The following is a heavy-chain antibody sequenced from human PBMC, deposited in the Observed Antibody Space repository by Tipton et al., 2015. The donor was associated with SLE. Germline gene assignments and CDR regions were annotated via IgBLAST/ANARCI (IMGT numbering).Heavy chain of an antibody. Sequence: SLRLSCTASGFTFGDYAMSWVRQAPGKGLEWVGVIRAIGYGGTAQYAASVKGRLTISRDESKSIVYLQMNSLQTEDTAIYYCTRDSAWNEKTDYWGQGTLVTVSS. V-gene: IGHV3-49*04. J-gene: IGHJ4*02. CDR3: TRDSAWNEKTDY. CDR2: IRAIGYGGTA. D-gene: IGHD1-1*01. CDR1: GFTFGDYA.